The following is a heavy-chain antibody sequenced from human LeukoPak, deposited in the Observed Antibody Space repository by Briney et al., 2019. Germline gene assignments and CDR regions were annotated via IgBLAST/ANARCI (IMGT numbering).Heavy chain of an antibody. CDR3: AKDRLAGPYDILTGYYF. CDR2: ISSSGSTI. Sequence: GGSLRLSCAASGFTFSSYEMNWVRQAPGKGLEWVSYISSSGSTIYYADSVKGRFTISRDNSKNTLYLQMNSLRAEDTAVYYCAKDRLAGPYDILTGYYFGGQGTLVTVSS. CDR1: GFTFSSYE. V-gene: IGHV3-48*03. J-gene: IGHJ4*02. D-gene: IGHD3-9*01.